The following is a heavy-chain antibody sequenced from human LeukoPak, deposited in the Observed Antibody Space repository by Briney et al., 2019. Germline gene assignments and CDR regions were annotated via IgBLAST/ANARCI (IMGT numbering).Heavy chain of an antibody. J-gene: IGHJ4*02. CDR3: AKAVGHYLGG. V-gene: IGHV3-23*01. CDR1: GFTLSHYA. D-gene: IGHD1-26*01. CDR2: ISGSVVST. Sequence: GGSLRLSCVASGFTLSHYAVHWVRQAPGKGLEWVSGISGSVVSTYYADSVKGRFTISRDNSKNTLYLQMNSLRAEDTAVYYCAKAVGHYLGGWGQGTLVTVSS.